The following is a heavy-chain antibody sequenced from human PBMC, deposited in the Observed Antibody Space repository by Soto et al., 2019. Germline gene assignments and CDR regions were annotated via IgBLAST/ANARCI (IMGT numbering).Heavy chain of an antibody. Sequence: QVQLVQSGAEVKKPGSSVKVSCKASGGTFSSYTISWVRQAPGQGLEWMERIIPILGIANYAQKFQGRVTITADKSPSTAYMERSSLRSEDTAVYYCARAKRDCSGGSCYSAIQFDYWGQGTLVTVSS. D-gene: IGHD2-15*01. CDR2: IIPILGIA. V-gene: IGHV1-69*02. J-gene: IGHJ4*02. CDR1: GGTFSSYT. CDR3: ARAKRDCSGGSCYSAIQFDY.